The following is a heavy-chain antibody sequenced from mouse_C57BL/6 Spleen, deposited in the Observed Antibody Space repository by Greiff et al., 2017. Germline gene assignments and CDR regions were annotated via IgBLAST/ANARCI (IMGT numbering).Heavy chain of an antibody. V-gene: IGHV3-6*01. CDR2: ISYDGSN. D-gene: IGHD2-2*01. CDR1: GYSITSGYY. CDR3: AGDGYLYYYAMDY. J-gene: IGHJ4*01. Sequence: EVKLVESGPGLVKPSQSLSLTCSVTGYSITSGYYWNWIRQFPGNKLEWMGYISYDGSNNYNPSLKNRISITRDTSKNQFFLKLNSVTTEDTATYYCAGDGYLYYYAMDYWGQGTSVTVSS.